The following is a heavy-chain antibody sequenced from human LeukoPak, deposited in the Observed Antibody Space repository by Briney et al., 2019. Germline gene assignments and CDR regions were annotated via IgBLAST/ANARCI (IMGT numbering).Heavy chain of an antibody. D-gene: IGHD3-16*01. CDR2: INPDGSEK. V-gene: IGHV3-7*01. Sequence: GGSLRLSCAVSGFTFSSDWMIWVRQAPGKGLEWVANINPDGSEKNYVDSVRGRFTISRDNAKNSLYVQMNSLRAEDTALYYCARAPLHVVMYHYFDYWGQGTLVTVSS. CDR3: ARAPLHVVMYHYFDY. CDR1: GFTFSSDW. J-gene: IGHJ4*02.